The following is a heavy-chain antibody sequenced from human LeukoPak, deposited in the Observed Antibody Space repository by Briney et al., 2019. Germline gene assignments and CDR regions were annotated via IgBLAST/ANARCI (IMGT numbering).Heavy chain of an antibody. Sequence: SETLSLTCTVSGGSISSYFWSWIRQPAGQGLEWIGRIYTSGSTNYNPSIQSRVAMSVDTSKNQFSLKLSSVTAADTAGYYCARDWGYCSSTSCYTYFDYWGQGTLVTVSS. V-gene: IGHV4-4*07. CDR2: IYTSGST. CDR1: GGSISSYF. J-gene: IGHJ4*02. CDR3: ARDWGYCSSTSCYTYFDY. D-gene: IGHD2-2*01.